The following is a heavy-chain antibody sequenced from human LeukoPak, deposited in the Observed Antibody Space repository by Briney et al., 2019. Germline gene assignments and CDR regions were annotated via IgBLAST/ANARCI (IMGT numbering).Heavy chain of an antibody. CDR2: IYYSGST. J-gene: IGHJ5*02. CDR3: ARLRGVVVPAARNTNWFDP. V-gene: IGHV4-59*12. D-gene: IGHD2-2*01. CDR1: GGSISSYY. Sequence: SETLSLTCTVSGGSISSYYWSWIRQPPGKGLEWIGYIYYSGSTNYNPSLKSRVTISVDTSKNQFSLKLSSVTAADTAVYYCARLRGVVVPAARNTNWFDPWGQGTLVTVSS.